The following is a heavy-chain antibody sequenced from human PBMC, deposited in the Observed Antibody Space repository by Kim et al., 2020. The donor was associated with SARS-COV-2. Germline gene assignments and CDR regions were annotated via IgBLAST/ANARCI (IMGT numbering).Heavy chain of an antibody. Sequence: SVKVSCKASGGTFSSYAISWVRQAPGQGLEWMGGIIPIFGTANYAQKFQGRVTITADESTSTAYMELSSLRSEDTAVYYCARRYCSSTSCSPGGPIGWFDPWGQGTLVTASS. J-gene: IGHJ5*02. CDR1: GGTFSSYA. D-gene: IGHD2-2*01. CDR3: ARRYCSSTSCSPGGPIGWFDP. CDR2: IIPIFGTA. V-gene: IGHV1-69*13.